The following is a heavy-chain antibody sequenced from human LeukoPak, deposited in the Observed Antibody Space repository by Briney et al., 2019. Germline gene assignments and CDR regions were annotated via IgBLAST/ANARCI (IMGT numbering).Heavy chain of an antibody. D-gene: IGHD6-13*01. CDR1: GGSINSYY. J-gene: IGHJ4*02. V-gene: IGHV4-59*01. Sequence: SETLSLTCTVSGGSINSYYWSWIRQPPGKGLEWIGYIYYSGTTNYNPSLKSRVTISVDTSKNQFSLKLSSVTAADTAVYYCAREGVSNWDRPFDYWGQGTLVTVSS. CDR2: IYYSGTT. CDR3: AREGVSNWDRPFDY.